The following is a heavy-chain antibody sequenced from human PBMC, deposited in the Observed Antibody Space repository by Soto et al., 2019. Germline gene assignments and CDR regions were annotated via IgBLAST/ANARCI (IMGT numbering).Heavy chain of an antibody. V-gene: IGHV3-11*04. CDR3: VRGGGGGLFDP. J-gene: IGHJ5*02. Sequence: GGSLRLSCAASGFTFSDYYMSWIRQAPGKGLEWVSYISSSGSTIYYADSVKGRFTIYRYNAKRSLYLQMMSLTAEDTAIYYCVRGGGGGLFDPWGQGTMVTVSS. CDR1: GFTFSDYY. CDR2: ISSSGSTI. D-gene: IGHD2-15*01.